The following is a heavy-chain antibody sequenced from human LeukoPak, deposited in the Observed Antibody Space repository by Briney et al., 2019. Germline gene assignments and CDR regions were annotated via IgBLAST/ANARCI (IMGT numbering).Heavy chain of an antibody. CDR2: VWNSGRT. V-gene: IGHV4-4*08. Sequence: SETLSLTCTISGGSISTYYWNWIRQPPGKGLEWIGYVWNSGRTNYNPSLKSRVTISVDMSKNQFSLKLTSVTAADSAAYYCARDLQGATGKFDPWGQGTLVSVSS. J-gene: IGHJ5*02. CDR3: ARDLQGATGKFDP. D-gene: IGHD1-26*01. CDR1: GGSISTYY.